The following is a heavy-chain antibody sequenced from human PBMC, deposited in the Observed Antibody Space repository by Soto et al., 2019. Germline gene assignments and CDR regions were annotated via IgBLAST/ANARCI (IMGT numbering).Heavy chain of an antibody. V-gene: IGHV4-30-2*01. J-gene: IGHJ5*02. D-gene: IGHD3-22*01. CDR1: GGSISSGGYS. CDR3: ARDGDRSGYYGWFDP. Sequence: QLQLQESGSGLVKPSQTLSLTCAVSGGSISSGGYSWSWIRQPPGKGLEWIGNIYHSGSTFYNPSVESRVTISVDRCENQLSLKLSSVTAADTAVYYCARDGDRSGYYGWFDPWGQGTLVTVSS. CDR2: IYHSGST.